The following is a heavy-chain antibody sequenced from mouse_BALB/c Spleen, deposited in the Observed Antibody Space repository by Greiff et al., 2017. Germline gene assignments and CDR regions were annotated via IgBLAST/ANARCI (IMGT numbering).Heavy chain of an antibody. CDR3: ARALLRYAMDY. CDR1: GFTFSSFG. Sequence: EVQVVESGGGLVQPGGSRKLSCAASGFTFSSFGMHWVRQAPEKGLEWVAYISSGSSTIYYADTVKGRFTISRDNPKNTLFLQMTSLRSEDTAMYYCARALLRYAMDYWGQGTSVTVSS. V-gene: IGHV5-17*02. J-gene: IGHJ4*01. D-gene: IGHD1-2*01. CDR2: ISSGSSTI.